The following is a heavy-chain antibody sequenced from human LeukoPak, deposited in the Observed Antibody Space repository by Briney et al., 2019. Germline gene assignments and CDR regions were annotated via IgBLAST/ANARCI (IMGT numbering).Heavy chain of an antibody. Sequence: PGGSLRLSCAASGFTLSRYNMNWVRQAPGKGLEWVSSISSTSRSYIYYADSVKGRFTISRDNAKNSLYLQMNSLRAEDTAVYYCAREHSGYDFPGRDYYYMDVWGKGTTVTVSS. CDR3: AREHSGYDFPGRDYYYMDV. CDR2: ISSTSRSYI. CDR1: GFTLSRYN. D-gene: IGHD5-12*01. J-gene: IGHJ6*03. V-gene: IGHV3-21*01.